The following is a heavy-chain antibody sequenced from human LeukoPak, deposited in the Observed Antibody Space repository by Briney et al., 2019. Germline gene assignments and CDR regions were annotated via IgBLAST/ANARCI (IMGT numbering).Heavy chain of an antibody. D-gene: IGHD3-10*01. J-gene: IGHJ5*02. Sequence: SETLSLTCTVSGGSISTYYWSWIRQPPGKGLEWIGYIYHSGSTNYNPSLKSRVTISVDTSQNQFSLKLSSVTAADTAVYYCAAAGFGVGNWFDPWGQGTLVTVSS. CDR1: GGSISTYY. CDR2: IYHSGST. V-gene: IGHV4-59*01. CDR3: AAAGFGVGNWFDP.